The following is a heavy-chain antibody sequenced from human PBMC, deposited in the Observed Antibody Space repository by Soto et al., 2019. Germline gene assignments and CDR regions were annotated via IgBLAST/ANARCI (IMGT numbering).Heavy chain of an antibody. V-gene: IGHV1-8*01. CDR3: ARGGGHGDYVSYYYYGMDV. J-gene: IGHJ6*02. CDR1: GYSFTSYD. D-gene: IGHD4-17*01. CDR2: MNPNSGNT. Sequence: XSVKGACTASGYSFTSYDINWVRQATGQGLEWMGWMNPNSGNTGYAQKFQGRVTMTRNTSISTAYMELSSLRSEDTAVYYCARGGGHGDYVSYYYYGMDVWAQGTTVTVSS.